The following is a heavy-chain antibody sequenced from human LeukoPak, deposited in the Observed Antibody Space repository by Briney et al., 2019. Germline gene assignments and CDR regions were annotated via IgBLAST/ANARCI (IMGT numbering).Heavy chain of an antibody. CDR2: ISGSGGST. CDR1: GFTFTTYA. J-gene: IGHJ6*03. CDR3: RRGLELLYYYYMDV. Sequence: PGGSLRLSCAASGFTFTTYAMSWVRQAPGKGLEWVSVISGSGGSTYFADSVKGRFTISRDNSKNTLYLQMNSLRAEDTAVYAKRRGLELLYYYYMDVWGKGTTVTVSS. V-gene: IGHV3-23*01. D-gene: IGHD1-7*01.